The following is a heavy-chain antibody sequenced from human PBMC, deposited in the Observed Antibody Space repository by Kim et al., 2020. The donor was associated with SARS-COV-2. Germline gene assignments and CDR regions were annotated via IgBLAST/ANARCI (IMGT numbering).Heavy chain of an antibody. CDR2: ISNSGTT. V-gene: IGHV4-4*02. D-gene: IGHD6-19*01. CDR3: ARGVSSAWTLRAWFDP. CDR1: GGSISTSNC. Sequence: SETLSLTCAVSGGSISTSNCWSWVRQPPGKGLEWIGEISNSGTTDYNSSLKSRVTISLDKSNNQFSLKLTSVTAADTAVYFCARGVSSAWTLRAWFDPWGPGTLVTVSS. J-gene: IGHJ5*02.